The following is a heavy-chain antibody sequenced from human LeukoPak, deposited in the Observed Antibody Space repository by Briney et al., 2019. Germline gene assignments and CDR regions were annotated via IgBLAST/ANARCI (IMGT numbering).Heavy chain of an antibody. CDR2: IYNSGNT. J-gene: IGHJ5*02. Sequence: SETLSLTCTVSGGSISSGGYYWSWICQHPGKGLEWIGYIYNSGNTYYNPSLKSRVTISIDTSKNQFSLKLSSVTAADTAVYYCARGGYCPSTSCRNWFDPWGQGTLVTVSS. V-gene: IGHV4-31*03. CDR1: GGSISSGGYY. CDR3: ARGGYCPSTSCRNWFDP. D-gene: IGHD2-2*01.